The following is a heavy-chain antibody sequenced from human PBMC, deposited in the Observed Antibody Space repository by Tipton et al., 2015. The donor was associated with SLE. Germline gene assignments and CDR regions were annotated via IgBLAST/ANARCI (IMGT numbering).Heavy chain of an antibody. D-gene: IGHD1-14*01. CDR1: GGSFSGYY. CDR2: INYSGST. CDR3: AALPDSGALDY. Sequence: TLSLTCAVYGGSFSGYYWSWIRQPPGKGLEWIGEINYSGSTNYNPSLKSRVTISVDTSKNQFSLKLSSVTAADTAVYYCAALPDSGALDYWGQGTLVTVSS. V-gene: IGHV4-34*01. J-gene: IGHJ4*02.